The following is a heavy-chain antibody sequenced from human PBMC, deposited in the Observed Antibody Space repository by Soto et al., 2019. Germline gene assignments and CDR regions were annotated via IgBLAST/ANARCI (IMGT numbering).Heavy chain of an antibody. Sequence: EVQLLESGGGLVQPGGSLRLSCAASGFTFSNNVMSWVRQAPGKGLEWVSGINDNGGDTYYADSGKGRYTISSDNSKNTLYLQMNSLSAEDTAVYYCAKEVYGAARGAMDVWGQGTTVTVSS. CDR1: GFTFSNNV. CDR3: AKEVYGAARGAMDV. J-gene: IGHJ6*02. V-gene: IGHV3-23*01. CDR2: INDNGGDT. D-gene: IGHD2-8*01.